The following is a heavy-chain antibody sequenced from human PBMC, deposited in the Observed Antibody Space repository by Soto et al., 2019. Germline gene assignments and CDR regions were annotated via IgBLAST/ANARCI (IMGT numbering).Heavy chain of an antibody. CDR2: ISYDGSNK. CDR1: EFTFSSYG. V-gene: IGHV3-30*18. D-gene: IGHD3-22*01. Sequence: QVQLVESGGGVVQPGKSLRLSCAASEFTFSSYGMHWVRQAPGKGLEWVAVISYDGSNKYYADSVKGRFTISRDNSKNTLYLQMNSLRAEDTAVYYCAKDNSFYDSSGWYYFDYWGQGTLVTVSS. J-gene: IGHJ4*02. CDR3: AKDNSFYDSSGWYYFDY.